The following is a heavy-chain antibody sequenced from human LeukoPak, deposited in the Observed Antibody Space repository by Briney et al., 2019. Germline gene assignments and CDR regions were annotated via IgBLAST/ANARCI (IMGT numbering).Heavy chain of an antibody. Sequence: PGGSLRLSCSASGFTFDDYGMSWVRQAPGKGLEWVSYISSSGSTIYYADSVKGRFTISRDNSKNTLFLQMNSLRAEDTAVYYCARGHWFAHLDYWGQGTLVTVSS. V-gene: IGHV3-48*01. CDR2: ISSSGSTI. CDR1: GFTFDDYG. CDR3: ARGHWFAHLDY. D-gene: IGHD3-9*01. J-gene: IGHJ4*02.